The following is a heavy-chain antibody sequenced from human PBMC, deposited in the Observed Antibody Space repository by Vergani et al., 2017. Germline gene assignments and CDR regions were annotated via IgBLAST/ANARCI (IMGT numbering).Heavy chain of an antibody. V-gene: IGHV4-30-4*08. CDR1: GGSISSGDYY. CDR3: ARGTPGIAVAGSLNWFDP. Sequence: QVQLQESGPGLVKTSQTLSLTCTVSGGSISSGDYYWSWIRQPPGKGLEWIGYIYYSGSTYYNPSLKSRVTISVDTSKNQFSLKLSSVTAADTAVYYCARGTPGIAVAGSLNWFDPWGQGTLVTVSS. CDR2: IYYSGST. J-gene: IGHJ5*02. D-gene: IGHD6-19*01.